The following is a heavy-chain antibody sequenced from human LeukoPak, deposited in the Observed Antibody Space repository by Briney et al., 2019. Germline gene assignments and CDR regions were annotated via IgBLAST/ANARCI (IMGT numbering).Heavy chain of an antibody. J-gene: IGHJ4*02. V-gene: IGHV3-53*01. CDR3: AREGVSGSYRYFDY. CDR2: ISSGGRT. Sequence: PGGSLRLSCAASGFTVSSNYMSWVRQTPGKGLEWVSTISSGGRTYYADSVKGRFTISRDNSKNTLYLQMNSLRAEDTAVYHCAREGVSGSYRYFDYWGQGILVTVSS. D-gene: IGHD1-26*01. CDR1: GFTVSSNY.